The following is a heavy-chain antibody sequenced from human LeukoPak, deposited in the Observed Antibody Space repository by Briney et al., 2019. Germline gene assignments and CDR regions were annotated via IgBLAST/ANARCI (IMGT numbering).Heavy chain of an antibody. CDR2: INPNSGGT. D-gene: IGHD3-16*01. J-gene: IGHJ6*03. CDR3: ARDDGPRSYYDYVWGGSTFYYMDV. CDR1: GNSSTSYG. V-gene: IGHV1-2*02. Sequence: ASVKVSCKASGNSSTSYGISWVRQAPGQGLEWMGWINPNSGGTNYAQKFQGRVTMTRDTSISTAYMELSRLRSDDTAVYYCARDDGPRSYYDYVWGGSTFYYMDVWGKGTTVTVSS.